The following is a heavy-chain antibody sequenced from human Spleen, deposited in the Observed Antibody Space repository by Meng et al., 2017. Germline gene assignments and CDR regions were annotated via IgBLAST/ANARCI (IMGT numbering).Heavy chain of an antibody. Sequence: ASVKVPCNASGYTFTSYDINWVRQATGQGLEWMGWMNPNSGNTGYAQKFQGRVTMTRNTSISTAYMELNSLRAEDTAVYYCARAQRGSGSYRGCDAFDIWGQGTMVTVSS. CDR2: MNPNSGNT. V-gene: IGHV1-8*01. CDR1: GYTFTSYD. CDR3: ARAQRGSGSYRGCDAFDI. D-gene: IGHD1-26*01. J-gene: IGHJ3*02.